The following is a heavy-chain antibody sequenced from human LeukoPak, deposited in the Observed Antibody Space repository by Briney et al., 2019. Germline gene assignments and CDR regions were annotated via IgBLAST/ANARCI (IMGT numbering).Heavy chain of an antibody. CDR1: GYTFTSYG. J-gene: IGHJ5*02. D-gene: IGHD2-15*01. V-gene: IGHV1-69*13. CDR2: IIPIFGTA. Sequence: APVKVSCKASGYTFTSYGISWVRQAPGQGLEWMGGIIPIFGTANYAQKFQGRVTITADESTSTAYMELSSLRSEDTAVYYCARDRGASPGFNWFDPWGQGTLVTVSS. CDR3: ARDRGASPGFNWFDP.